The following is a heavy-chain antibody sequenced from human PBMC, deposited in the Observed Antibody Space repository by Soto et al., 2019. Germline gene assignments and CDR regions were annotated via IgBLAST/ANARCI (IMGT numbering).Heavy chain of an antibody. CDR1: GGSFSNNA. J-gene: IGHJ6*02. D-gene: IGHD5-18*01. V-gene: IGHV1-69*13. CDR3: ARDGFYAGSGRYGYVYSPPRYYAMDV. Sequence: SVKVSCKASGGSFSNNAISWVRQAPGQGLEWMGVIILPFGTPNYAQTFQGRVTITADESMTTAYMELSGLRSEDTAVYYCARDGFYAGSGRYGYVYSPPRYYAMDVWG. CDR2: IILPFGTP.